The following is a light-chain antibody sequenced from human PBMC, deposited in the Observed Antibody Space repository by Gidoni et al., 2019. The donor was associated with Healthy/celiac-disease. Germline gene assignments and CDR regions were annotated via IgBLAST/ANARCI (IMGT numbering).Light chain of an antibody. CDR2: KAS. Sequence: DIQMTQSPSTLSASVGDRVTITFRASQCISSWLAWYQQKPGKAPKLLIYKASSLESGVPSRFSGSGSGTEFTLTISSLQPDDFATYYCQQYNSYSWTFGQGTKVEIK. CDR1: QCISSW. V-gene: IGKV1-5*03. CDR3: QQYNSYSWT. J-gene: IGKJ1*01.